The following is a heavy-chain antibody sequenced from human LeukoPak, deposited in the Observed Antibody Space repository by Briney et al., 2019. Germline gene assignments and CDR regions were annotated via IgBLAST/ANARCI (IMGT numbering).Heavy chain of an antibody. V-gene: IGHV1-2*02. CDR1: GYTFTSYG. CDR3: ARDQRYCSSSSCPWEPFDY. CDR2: INPNSGGT. D-gene: IGHD2-2*01. Sequence: GASVKVSCTASGYTFTSYGISWVRQAPGQGLEWMGWINPNSGGTNYAQKFQGRVTMTRDTSISTAYMELSRLRSDDTAVYYCARDQRYCSSSSCPWEPFDYWGQGTLVTVSS. J-gene: IGHJ4*02.